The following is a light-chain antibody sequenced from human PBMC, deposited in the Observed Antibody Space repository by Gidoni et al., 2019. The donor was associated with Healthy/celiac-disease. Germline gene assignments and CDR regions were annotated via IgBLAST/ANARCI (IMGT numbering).Light chain of an antibody. V-gene: IGKV3-11*01. CDR1: QRVSSN. Sequence: EIVLTQSPATLSLSPGERATLSCRASQRVSSNLAVYQQTPGQAPRLLIYDASHRATGIPASFSCSGSGTDFTLTISSLEPEDFAVYYCQQRSNWRITFGPGTRLEIK. J-gene: IGKJ5*01. CDR2: DAS. CDR3: QQRSNWRIT.